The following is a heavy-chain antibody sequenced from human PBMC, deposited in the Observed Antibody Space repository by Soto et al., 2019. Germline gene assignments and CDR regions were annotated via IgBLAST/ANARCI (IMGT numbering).Heavy chain of an antibody. CDR3: ARGGGLRAVMDF. J-gene: IGHJ6*02. Sequence: QVQLQQWGAGLLKPSETLSLTCAVYGGSFETYYWTWIRQPPGKGLEWIGEINLGGSTNYNPSLKSRVTMSLDTSQNQISLKLSSGTAADTAIYYCARGGGLRAVMDFWGQGTTVTVSS. V-gene: IGHV4-34*01. D-gene: IGHD2-15*01. CDR2: INLGGST. CDR1: GGSFETYY.